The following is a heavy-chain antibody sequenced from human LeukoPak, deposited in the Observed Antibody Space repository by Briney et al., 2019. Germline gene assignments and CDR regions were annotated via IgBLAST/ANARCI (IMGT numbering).Heavy chain of an antibody. CDR2: IKPDGSEK. CDR1: GFTFSSYW. J-gene: IGHJ4*02. V-gene: IGHV3-7*01. Sequence: GGSLRLSCAASGFTFSSYWMSWVRQAAGKGLEWVANIKPDGSEKYYVDSVKGRFTISRDNAKNSLYLQMNSLRAEDTAVYYCARVASKDYYDSSGYYYYWGQGTLVTVSS. CDR3: ARVASKDYYDSSGYYYY. D-gene: IGHD3-22*01.